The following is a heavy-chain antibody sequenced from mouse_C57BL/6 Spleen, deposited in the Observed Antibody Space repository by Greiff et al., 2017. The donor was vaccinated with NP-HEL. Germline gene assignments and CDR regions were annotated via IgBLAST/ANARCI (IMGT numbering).Heavy chain of an antibody. CDR3: ARFDGYYVNWYFDV. D-gene: IGHD2-3*01. CDR1: GYTFTSYW. Sequence: QVQLQQPGAKLVKPGASVKLSCKASGYTFTSYWMHWVKQRPGQGLEWIGMIHPNSGSTNYNEKFKSKATLTVDKSSSTAYMQLSSLTSEDSAVYYCARFDGYYVNWYFDVWGTGTTVTVSS. J-gene: IGHJ1*03. CDR2: IHPNSGST. V-gene: IGHV1-64*01.